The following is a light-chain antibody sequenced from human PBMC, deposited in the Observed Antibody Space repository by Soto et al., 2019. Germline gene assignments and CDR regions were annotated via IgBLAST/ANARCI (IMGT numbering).Light chain of an antibody. J-gene: IGLJ2*01. CDR2: SDS. Sequence: QSVLTQPPSASGTPGQRVTISCSGSGTNIGSNTVTWYQQLPGTAPKVLIHSDSARPSGVPGRFSASKSGTSASLAISGLQSEDEADYYCTSWDDSLSGPAFGGGTKLTVL. V-gene: IGLV1-44*01. CDR3: TSWDDSLSGPA. CDR1: GTNIGSNT.